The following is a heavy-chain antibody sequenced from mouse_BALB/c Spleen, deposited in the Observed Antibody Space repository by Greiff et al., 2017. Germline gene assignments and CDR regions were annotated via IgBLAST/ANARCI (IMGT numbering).Heavy chain of an antibody. J-gene: IGHJ1*01. V-gene: IGHV1-18*01. D-gene: IGHD1-1*02. Sequence: EVQLHQFGAELVKPGASAKISCKASGYPFPDFFMVWVTQSHGKSLEWIGDINPNYDCSNFNQKFKGKATLTLDKSSSKANMELRRLTSEDTAVYNCARCGGNHWDMDVRGEGTTVTVSS. CDR3: ARCGGNHWDMDV. CDR2: INPNYDCS. CDR1: GYPFPDFF.